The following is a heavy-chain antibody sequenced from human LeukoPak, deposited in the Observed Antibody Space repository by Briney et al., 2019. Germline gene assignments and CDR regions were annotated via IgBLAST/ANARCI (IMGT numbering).Heavy chain of an antibody. J-gene: IGHJ4*02. Sequence: ASVKVSCKTSGYTFTGYYMHWVRQAPGQGLEWMGWINPNSGGTNYAQKFQGRVTMTRDTSISTAYMELSRLRSDDTAVYYCARGEEAVAGTGDFDYWGQGTLVTVSS. CDR1: GYTFTGYY. CDR3: ARGEEAVAGTGDFDY. CDR2: INPNSGGT. D-gene: IGHD6-19*01. V-gene: IGHV1-2*02.